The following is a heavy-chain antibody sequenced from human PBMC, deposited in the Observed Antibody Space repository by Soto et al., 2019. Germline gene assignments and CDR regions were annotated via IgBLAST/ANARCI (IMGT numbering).Heavy chain of an antibody. J-gene: IGHJ4*02. V-gene: IGHV1-69*01. CDR3: AREDLGDGYNSGIFYY. D-gene: IGHD5-12*01. CDR2: IIPIFGTA. Sequence: QVQLVQSGAEVKKPWSSVKVSCKASGGTFSSYAISWVRQAAGQGLEWMGGIIPIFGTANYAQKFQGRVTITADESTSTAYMELSSLRSEDTAVYYCAREDLGDGYNSGIFYYWGQGTLVSVSS. CDR1: GGTFSSYA.